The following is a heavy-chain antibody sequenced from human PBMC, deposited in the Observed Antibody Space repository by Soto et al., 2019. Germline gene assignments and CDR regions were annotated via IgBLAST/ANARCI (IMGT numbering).Heavy chain of an antibody. V-gene: IGHV2-5*02. CDR2: IYWDDDK. CDR3: AHSVSTMVRGVIITTNWFDP. Sequence: SGPTLVNPTQTLTLTCTFSGFSLSTSGVGVGWIRQPPGKALEWLALIYWDDDKRYSPSLKSRLTITKDTSKNQVVLTMTNMDPVDTATYYCAHSVSTMVRGVIITTNWFDPWGQGTLVTVSS. CDR1: GFSLSTSGVG. D-gene: IGHD3-10*01. J-gene: IGHJ5*02.